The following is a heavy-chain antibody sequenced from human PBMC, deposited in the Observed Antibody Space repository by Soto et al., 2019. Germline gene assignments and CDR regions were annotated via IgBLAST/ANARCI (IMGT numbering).Heavy chain of an antibody. CDR2: IDTNGDT. D-gene: IGHD2-8*01. Sequence: QVQLQESGSGLLKPSQTLSLDCSVSGDSLRRGFHHWSWIRQTPGKGLQLIGYIDTNGDTHYDPSLRNRLNMSIVTTESRFSPEVTSVTAADTAVYYCARGTVYYCPNDKCGFFFDHWGQGALVTVTS. J-gene: IGHJ4*02. V-gene: IGHV4-31*03. CDR1: GDSLRRGFHH. CDR3: ARGTVYYCPNDKCGFFFDH.